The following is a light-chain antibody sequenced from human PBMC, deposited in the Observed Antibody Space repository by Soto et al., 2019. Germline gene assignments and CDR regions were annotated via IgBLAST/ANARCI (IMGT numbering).Light chain of an antibody. CDR2: GAS. V-gene: IGKV3-20*01. CDR3: QQYGSSPET. CDR1: QSVSSNY. Sequence: EIVLTQSPGTLSLSPGERATLSCRASQSVSSNYLAWYQQKPGQAPRLLIYGASGRATGIPDRFSGSGSGTDFTLTISRLEPEDFVVYYWQQYGSSPETFGQGTKVEIK. J-gene: IGKJ1*01.